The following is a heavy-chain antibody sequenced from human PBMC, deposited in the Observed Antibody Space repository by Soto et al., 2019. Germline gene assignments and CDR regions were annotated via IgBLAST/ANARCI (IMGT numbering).Heavy chain of an antibody. Sequence: QVQLQESGPGLVKPSETLSLTCTVSGGSMSSYYWTWIRQAPEKGLEWIGEIYHSGSTNYNPSLKSRVTXSVDTSKNQFYLNLTSVTAADTAVYYCARRRYLDYWGQGALVTVSS. V-gene: IGHV4-59*01. CDR1: GGSMSSYY. CDR2: IYHSGST. CDR3: ARRRYLDY. J-gene: IGHJ4*01.